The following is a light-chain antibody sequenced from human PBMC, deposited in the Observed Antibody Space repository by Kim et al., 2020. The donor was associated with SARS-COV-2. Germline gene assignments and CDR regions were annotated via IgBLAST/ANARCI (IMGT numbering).Light chain of an antibody. CDR3: SSYTRSDTWV. V-gene: IGLV2-14*04. CDR1: SSDVGGYNY. Sequence: GQSFTISCTGTSSDVGGYNYVSWYQQHPVKAPKLLIYDVNKRPSGVSNRFSGSKSGNTASLTISGLQAEDEADFYCSSYTRSDTWVFGGGTKVTVL. CDR2: DVN. J-gene: IGLJ3*02.